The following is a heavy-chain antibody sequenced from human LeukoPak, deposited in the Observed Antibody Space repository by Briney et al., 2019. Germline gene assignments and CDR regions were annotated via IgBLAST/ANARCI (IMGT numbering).Heavy chain of an antibody. D-gene: IGHD3-3*01. CDR2: IYYSGST. V-gene: IGHV4-39*02. CDR1: GGSISSSSYY. Sequence: SETLSLTCTVSGGSISSSSYYWGWIRQPPGKGLEWIGSIYYSGSTYYNPSLKSRVTISVDTSKNQFSLKLSSVTAADTAVYYCARDPPYYDFWSGPLRGAFDIWGQGTMVTVSS. CDR3: ARDPPYYDFWSGPLRGAFDI. J-gene: IGHJ3*02.